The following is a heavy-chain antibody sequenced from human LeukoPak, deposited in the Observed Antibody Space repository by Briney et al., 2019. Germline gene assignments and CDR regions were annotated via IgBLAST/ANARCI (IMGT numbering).Heavy chain of an antibody. J-gene: IGHJ5*02. CDR2: ISGSGGST. D-gene: IGHD3-10*01. CDR1: GFTFSSYA. CDR3: ARSQPRDSGTYLFDWFDP. V-gene: IGHV3-23*01. Sequence: PGGSLRLSCAASGFTFSSYAMSWVRQAPGKGLEWVSAISGSGGSTYYADSMKGRFTISRDNSKNTLYLQMNSLRAEDTAVYYCARSQPRDSGTYLFDWFDPWGQGTLVTVSS.